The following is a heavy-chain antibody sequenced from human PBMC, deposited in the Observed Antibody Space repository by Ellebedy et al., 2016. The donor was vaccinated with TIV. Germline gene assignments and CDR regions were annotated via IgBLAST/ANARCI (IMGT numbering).Heavy chain of an antibody. CDR1: GFTFGNDW. Sequence: GESLKISCAASGFTFGNDWMSWVRQAPGKGPEWVANIRQDGSDKNYVDSVKGRFTISSDNAKSLLYLQMNSLGAEDTAVYYCVGPHWLVYSWGQGTLVTVSS. CDR3: VGPHWLVYS. CDR2: IRQDGSDK. D-gene: IGHD3-9*01. V-gene: IGHV3-7*03. J-gene: IGHJ4*02.